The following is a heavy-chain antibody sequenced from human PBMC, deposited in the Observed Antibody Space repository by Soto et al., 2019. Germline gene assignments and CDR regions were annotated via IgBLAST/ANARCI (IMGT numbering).Heavy chain of an antibody. D-gene: IGHD4-17*01. CDR1: GFTFSSYS. Sequence: GGSMRLSCAASGFTFSSYSMSRVRQAPGKGLEWVSAISGSGGSTYYADSVKGRFTISRDNSKNTLYLQMNSLRAEDTAVYYCARETYGDYVGYFDPWGQGTLVTVSS. CDR2: ISGSGGST. V-gene: IGHV3-23*01. CDR3: ARETYGDYVGYFDP. J-gene: IGHJ5*02.